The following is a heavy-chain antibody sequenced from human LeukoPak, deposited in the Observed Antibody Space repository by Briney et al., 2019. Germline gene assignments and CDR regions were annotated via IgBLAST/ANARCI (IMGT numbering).Heavy chain of an antibody. D-gene: IGHD1-1*01. CDR1: GYTFTGYY. CDR2: INPNSGGT. Sequence: ASVKVSCKASGYTFTGYYMHWVGQAPGQGLEWMGWINPNSGGTNYAQKFQGRVTMTRDTSISTAYMELSRLRSDDTAVYYCARAAGTTKFNWFDPWGQGTLVTVSS. J-gene: IGHJ5*02. V-gene: IGHV1-2*02. CDR3: ARAAGTTKFNWFDP.